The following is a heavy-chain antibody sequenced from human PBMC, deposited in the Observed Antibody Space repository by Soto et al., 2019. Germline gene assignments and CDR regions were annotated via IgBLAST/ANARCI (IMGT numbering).Heavy chain of an antibody. CDR3: ARDMVRGLYPEYFQH. CDR2: LYSGGST. Sequence: EVQLVESGGGLVQPGGSLRLSCAASGFTVSSNYMSWVRQAPGKGLEWVSVLYSGGSTYYADSVKGRFTISRDNSKNTLYLQMNSLRAEDTAVYYCARDMVRGLYPEYFQHWGQGTRVTVSS. CDR1: GFTVSSNY. D-gene: IGHD3-10*01. J-gene: IGHJ1*01. V-gene: IGHV3-66*01.